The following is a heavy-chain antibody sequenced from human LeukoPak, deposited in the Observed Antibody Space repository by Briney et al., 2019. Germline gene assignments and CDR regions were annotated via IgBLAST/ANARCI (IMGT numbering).Heavy chain of an antibody. Sequence: PGGSLRLSCVASGFTFTNYWMTWVRQAPGKGLEWVANIKQDQSEKWYVASVKGRFTVSRDNAKNSMYLQMNSLRAEDTAIYYCARSVEEGYCSETSCYAGYWGQGTLVTVSS. V-gene: IGHV3-7*03. CDR1: GFTFTNYW. J-gene: IGHJ4*02. CDR3: ARSVEEGYCSETSCYAGY. CDR2: IKQDQSEK. D-gene: IGHD2-2*01.